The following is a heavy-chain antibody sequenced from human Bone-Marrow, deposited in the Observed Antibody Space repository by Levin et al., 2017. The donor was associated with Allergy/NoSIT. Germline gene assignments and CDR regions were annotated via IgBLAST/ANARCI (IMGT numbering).Heavy chain of an antibody. D-gene: IGHD3-22*01. Sequence: ASVKVSCKASGYSFTGFYLHWIRQAPRQGLEWMGWISPNSGSTNYAQKFQGRVTMSRDTSISTAYMELSRLRSDDTAVYYCSRRPHYYDSSGYYGSHAFDIWGQGTMVTVSS. CDR1: GYSFTGFY. CDR3: SRRPHYYDSSGYYGSHAFDI. CDR2: ISPNSGST. V-gene: IGHV1-2*02. J-gene: IGHJ3*02.